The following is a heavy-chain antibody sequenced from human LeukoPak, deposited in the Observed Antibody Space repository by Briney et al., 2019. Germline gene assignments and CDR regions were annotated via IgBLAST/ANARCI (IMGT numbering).Heavy chain of an antibody. V-gene: IGHV3-7*01. CDR2: IKQDGSER. CDR1: GFTFGDYA. CDR3: ATDNVYCSRTSCYQTFDY. D-gene: IGHD2-2*01. Sequence: GGSLRLSCTVSGFTFGDYAINWVRQAPGKGLEWVAIIKQDGSERYYVDSVKGRFTISRDNSRNSLYLQMDILRAEDTAVYYCATDNVYCSRTSCYQTFDYWGQGTLVTVPS. J-gene: IGHJ4*02.